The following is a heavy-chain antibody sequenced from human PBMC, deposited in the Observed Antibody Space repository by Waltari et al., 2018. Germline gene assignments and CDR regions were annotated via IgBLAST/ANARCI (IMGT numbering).Heavy chain of an antibody. CDR3: TKRDYYDEKSFFPLFEY. CDR1: GFTFRGYA. J-gene: IGHJ4*02. D-gene: IGHD3-22*01. Sequence: EVQLLESGGDLVQPGGSLRLSCVASGFTFRGYAMAWVRQAPGKGLDWVSGISGNGGVTYYACSVKGRFTISRHNAKNTVYLQMNSLRVEDTAIYFCTKRDYYDEKSFFPLFEYWGQGALVTVSS. V-gene: IGHV3-23*01. CDR2: ISGNGGVT.